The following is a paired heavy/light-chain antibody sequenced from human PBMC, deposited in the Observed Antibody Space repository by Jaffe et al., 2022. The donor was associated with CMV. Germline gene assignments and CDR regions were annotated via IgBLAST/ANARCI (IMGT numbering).Heavy chain of an antibody. Sequence: EVQLVESGGGLVQPGGSLRLSCAASGFVFSDYWMNWVRQAPGKGLVWVSRLNSDGSSTRYADSVKGRFTISRDNAKNTLYLHMNSLRDEDTAVYYCGRMGFAYSSGWTDSWGQGTLVTVSS. V-gene: IGHV3-74*01. J-gene: IGHJ4*02. CDR1: GFVFSDYW. CDR3: GRMGFAYSSGWTDS. CDR2: LNSDGSST. D-gene: IGHD6-25*01.
Light chain of an antibody. Sequence: QSVLTQPPSVSGAPGQRVTISCTGTSSNIGAGYDVHWYQQLPGTAPKLLIYLNNNRPSGVPDRFSGSKSGTSASLAITRLQAEDEADYYCQCFDTSLSGSVFGGGTKLTVL. CDR3: QCFDTSLSGSV. CDR1: SSNIGAGYD. CDR2: LNN. J-gene: IGLJ3*02. V-gene: IGLV1-40*01.